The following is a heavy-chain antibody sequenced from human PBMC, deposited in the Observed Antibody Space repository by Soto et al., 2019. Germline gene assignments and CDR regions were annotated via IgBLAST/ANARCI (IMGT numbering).Heavy chain of an antibody. CDR2: MSFDGTYK. Sequence: QVQLAESGGGVVQPGRSLRLSCIGSGFRFSDYGMHWVRQAPGKGLEWVAMMSFDGTYKYSADSVKGRFIISRDNSKNTPYLQMNSLRAEDTAVYYCAKDRRDGEYNSVYDFWGQGTLVTVSS. CDR1: GFRFSDYG. D-gene: IGHD4-17*01. J-gene: IGHJ4*02. V-gene: IGHV3-30*18. CDR3: AKDRRDGEYNSVYDF.